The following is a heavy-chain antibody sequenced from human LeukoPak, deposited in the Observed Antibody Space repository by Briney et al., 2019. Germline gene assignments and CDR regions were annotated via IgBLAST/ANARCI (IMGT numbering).Heavy chain of an antibody. CDR1: GDSISSSSYY. Sequence: SETLSLTCTVSGDSISSSSYYWGWIRQPPGKGLEWIGSIYYSGSTYYNPSLKSRVTISVDTSKNKFSLKLNSVTAADTAVYYCARPAYRGSYYDAFDIWGQGTMVTVSS. CDR3: ARPAYRGSYYDAFDI. D-gene: IGHD1-26*01. J-gene: IGHJ3*02. V-gene: IGHV4-39*01. CDR2: IYYSGST.